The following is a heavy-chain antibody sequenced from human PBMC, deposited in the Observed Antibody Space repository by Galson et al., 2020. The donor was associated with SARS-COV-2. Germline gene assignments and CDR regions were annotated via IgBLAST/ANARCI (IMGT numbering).Heavy chain of an antibody. D-gene: IGHD3-3*01. CDR3: ARGEFFEFNYYGMDV. CDR1: GASIRSGRYH. Sequence: SETLSLTCTVSGASIRSGRYHWSWIRPPAGKGRQSIGRIYTSGNTNYNPSLKSRVTISLDTSKNQFSLRLRSVTAADTAVYYCARGEFFEFNYYGMDVWGQGTTVTVSS. J-gene: IGHJ6*02. CDR2: IYTSGNT. V-gene: IGHV4-61*02.